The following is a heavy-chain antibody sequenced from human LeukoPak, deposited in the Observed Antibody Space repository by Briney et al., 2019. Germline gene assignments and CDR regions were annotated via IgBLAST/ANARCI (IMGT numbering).Heavy chain of an antibody. CDR2: ISAYNGNT. V-gene: IGHV1-18*01. D-gene: IGHD6-13*01. J-gene: IGHJ4*02. CDR3: ARVGLGYSSSWTPDY. CDR1: GYTFTSYG. Sequence: ASVKVSCKASGYTFTSYGISWVRQAPGQGLEWMGWISAYNGNTNYAQKLQGRVTMTTDTSTSTAYMGLRSLRSDDTAVYYCARVGLGYSSSWTPDYWGQGTLVTVSS.